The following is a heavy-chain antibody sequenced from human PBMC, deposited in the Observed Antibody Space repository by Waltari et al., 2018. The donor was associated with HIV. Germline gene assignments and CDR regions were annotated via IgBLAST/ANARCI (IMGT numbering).Heavy chain of an antibody. D-gene: IGHD2-15*01. CDR2: IYPGDSYT. J-gene: IGHJ5*02. Sequence: EVQLVQSGEEVKKPGESLKIPCQGSGYSFTNYWIGWVRQMPGKGLEWMGIIYPGDSYTRYSPSFQGQVTISADESISTAYLQWTSLKASDTAMYYCVRHSRYCSGGTCPENWFDPWGQGTLVTVSS. V-gene: IGHV5-51*01. CDR3: VRHSRYCSGGTCPENWFDP. CDR1: GYSFTNYW.